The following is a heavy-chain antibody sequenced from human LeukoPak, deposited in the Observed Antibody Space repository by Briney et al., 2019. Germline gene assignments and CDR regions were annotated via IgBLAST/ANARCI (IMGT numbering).Heavy chain of an antibody. CDR3: ARAETIQTYFDY. J-gene: IGHJ4*02. D-gene: IGHD1-1*01. CDR2: ISSSRSYI. CDR1: GFTFSSYS. Sequence: PGGSLRLSCAPSGFTFSSYSMNWVRHPPGKGLEWVSSISSSRSYIYYADSVKGRFTISRDNAKNSLYLLMTSLRAEDTAVYYCARAETIQTYFDYWGQGTLVTVSS. V-gene: IGHV3-21*01.